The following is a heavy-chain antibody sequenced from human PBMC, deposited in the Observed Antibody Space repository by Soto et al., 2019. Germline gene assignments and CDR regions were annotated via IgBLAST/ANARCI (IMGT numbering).Heavy chain of an antibody. V-gene: IGHV3-43*01. J-gene: IGHJ6*02. CDR1: GFTFDDYT. Sequence: GGSLRLSCAASGFTFDDYTMHWVRQAPGKGLEWVSLISWDGGSTYYADSVKGRFTISRDNSKNSLYLQMNSLRTEDTALYYCAKDIACSSTSCYYYYGMDVWGQGTTVTVSS. CDR2: ISWDGGST. D-gene: IGHD2-2*01. CDR3: AKDIACSSTSCYYYYGMDV.